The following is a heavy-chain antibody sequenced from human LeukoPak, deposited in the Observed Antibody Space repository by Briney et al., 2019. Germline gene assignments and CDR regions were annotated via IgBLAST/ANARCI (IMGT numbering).Heavy chain of an antibody. V-gene: IGHV3-23*01. CDR1: GFTFSSYA. CDR3: ANGPYYGSGSYYIVPFDY. J-gene: IGHJ4*02. CDR2: ISGSGGST. Sequence: GGSLRLSCAASGFTFSSYAMSWVRQAPGKGLEWVSAISGSGGSTYYADSVKGRFTISRDNSKNTLYLQMNSLRAEDTAVYYCANGPYYGSGSYYIVPFDYWGQGTLATVSS. D-gene: IGHD3-10*01.